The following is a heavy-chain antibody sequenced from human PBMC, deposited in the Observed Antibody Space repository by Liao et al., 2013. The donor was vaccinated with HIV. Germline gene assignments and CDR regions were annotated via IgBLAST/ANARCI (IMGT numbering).Heavy chain of an antibody. CDR2: VSPTGST. V-gene: IGHV4-4*07. CDR3: AGGSWFDP. Sequence: QVQLQESGRGLLRPSETLSLICSVSHGSISSNYWNWIRQPAGKGLEWLGRVSPTGSTTYKPSLKSRLSMSIDTSRNKFFLNLISVTAADTAVYFCAGGSWFDPWGRGSLGLCLL. CDR1: HGSISSNY. J-gene: IGHJ5*01.